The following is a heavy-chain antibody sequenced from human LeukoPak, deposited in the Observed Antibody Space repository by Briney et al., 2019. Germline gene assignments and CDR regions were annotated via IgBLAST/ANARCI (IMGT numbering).Heavy chain of an antibody. D-gene: IGHD2-21*02. CDR3: ARRAYCGGDCYSYDY. J-gene: IGHJ4*02. Sequence: GESLRISCKGSGYSFTSYWIGWVRQMPGKGLEWMGIIYPGGSDTRYSPSFQGQVTISADKSISTAYLQWSSLKASDTAMYYCARRAYCGGDCYSYDYWGQGTLVTVSS. CDR1: GYSFTSYW. V-gene: IGHV5-51*01. CDR2: IYPGGSDT.